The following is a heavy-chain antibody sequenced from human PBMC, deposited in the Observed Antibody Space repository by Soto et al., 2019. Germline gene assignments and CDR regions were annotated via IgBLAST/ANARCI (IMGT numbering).Heavy chain of an antibody. CDR1: GYTFIAHF. V-gene: IGHV1-2*02. Sequence: QVQLVQSGAEVKKPGASVTVSCEASGYTFIAHFIHWVRQAPGQGLEWMGWIYPDTGGTNYAQKFRDRVTMTSETSVSTAYMEVNGLKSDDTAVYYWVRAQSRQLLLAWFDAWGQGTLVTVSS. CDR2: IYPDTGGT. J-gene: IGHJ5*02. CDR3: VRAQSRQLLLAWFDA. D-gene: IGHD2-2*01.